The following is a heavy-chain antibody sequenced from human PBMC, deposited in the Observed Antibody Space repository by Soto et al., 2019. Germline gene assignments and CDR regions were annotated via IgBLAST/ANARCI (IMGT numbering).Heavy chain of an antibody. J-gene: IGHJ4*02. D-gene: IGHD2-2*01. CDR3: AREERVPAASIDY. V-gene: IGHV4-30-4*01. Sequence: SETLSLTCTVSGGSISSGDYYWSWIRQPPGRGLEWIGYIYYSGSTYYNPSLKSRVTISVDTSKNQFSLKLSSVTAADTAVYYCAREERVPAASIDYWGQGTLVTVSS. CDR1: GGSISSGDYY. CDR2: IYYSGST.